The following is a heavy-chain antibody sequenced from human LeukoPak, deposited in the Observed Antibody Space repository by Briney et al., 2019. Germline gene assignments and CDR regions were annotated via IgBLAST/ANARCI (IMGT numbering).Heavy chain of an antibody. CDR3: ARGAMVRGVDY. J-gene: IGHJ4*02. CDR1: SGSINSHF. D-gene: IGHD3-10*01. V-gene: IGHV4-59*11. CDR2: IHYSGST. Sequence: SETLSLTCTVSSGSINSHFWSWIRQPPGKGLEWIGYIHYSGSTNYNPSLKSRVTISLDTSRNKFSLKLSSVTAADTAVYYCARGAMVRGVDYWGQGTLVTVSS.